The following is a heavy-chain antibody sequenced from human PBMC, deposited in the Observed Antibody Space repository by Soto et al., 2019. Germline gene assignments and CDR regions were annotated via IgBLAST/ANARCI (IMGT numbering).Heavy chain of an antibody. J-gene: IGHJ6*03. CDR3: ARVTYYVFWSGFYGYYYYMDV. CDR1: GGSFSGYY. V-gene: IGHV4-34*01. D-gene: IGHD3-3*01. CDR2: INHSGST. Sequence: SSETLSLTCAVYGGSFSGYYWSWIRQPPGKGLEWIGEINHSGSTNYNPSLKSRVTISVDTSKNQFSLKLSSVTAADTAVYYCARVTYYVFWSGFYGYYYYMDVWGKGTTVTVSS.